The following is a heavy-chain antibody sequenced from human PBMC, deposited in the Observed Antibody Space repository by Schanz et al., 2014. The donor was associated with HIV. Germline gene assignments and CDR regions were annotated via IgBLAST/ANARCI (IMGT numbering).Heavy chain of an antibody. J-gene: IGHJ4*02. CDR2: ISGSGIST. CDR3: AKALRDHYDATGYYRY. CDR1: GFTFSDYG. V-gene: IGHV3-23*01. D-gene: IGHD3-22*01. Sequence: EVQVLESGGGLVQPGGSLRLSCAASGFTFSDYGMSWVRQAPGKGLEWVSTISGSGISTYYADSVKGRFTISRDNSKNTLYLQMNSLRAEDTAVYYCAKALRDHYDATGYYRYWGQGILVTVSA.